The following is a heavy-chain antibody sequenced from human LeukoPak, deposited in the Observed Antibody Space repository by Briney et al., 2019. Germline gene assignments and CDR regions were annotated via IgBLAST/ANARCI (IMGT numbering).Heavy chain of an antibody. V-gene: IGHV3-21*04. Sequence: PGGSLRLSCAASGFTFSSYSMNWVRQAPGKGLEWVSSISSSSNYIYYADSVKGRFTISRDNAKNSLYLQMNSLRAEDTALYYCAKDMEMATTNFDYWGQGTLVTVSS. D-gene: IGHD5-24*01. CDR1: GFTFSSYS. J-gene: IGHJ4*02. CDR2: ISSSSNYI. CDR3: AKDMEMATTNFDY.